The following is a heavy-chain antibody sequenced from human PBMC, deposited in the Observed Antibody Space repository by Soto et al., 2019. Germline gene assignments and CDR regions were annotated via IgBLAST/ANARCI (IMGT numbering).Heavy chain of an antibody. D-gene: IGHD5-12*01. CDR1: GYTLTSYS. CDR3: ARDTGRSGYGGHFDS. Sequence: QVQLVQSGAEVKKPGASVKVSCKASGYTLTSYSISWVRQAPGQGLEWMGWISGNNANTNYAQKVQDRVTMTTDTSTSTAYMELRSLGSDDTAVYYCARDTGRSGYGGHFDSWGQGTLVTVSS. CDR2: ISGNNANT. V-gene: IGHV1-18*01. J-gene: IGHJ4*02.